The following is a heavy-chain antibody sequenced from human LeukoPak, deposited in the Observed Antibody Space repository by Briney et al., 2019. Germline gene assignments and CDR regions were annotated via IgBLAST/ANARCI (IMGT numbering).Heavy chain of an antibody. CDR1: GYTFTGYY. CDR3: VRGVYDFWSGYTFDY. D-gene: IGHD3-3*01. Sequence: ASVKVSCKASGYTFTGYYVHWVRQAPGQGLEWMGWINPNSGGTNYAQKFQGRVTMTRDTSISTAYMELSRLRSEDTAVYYCVRGVYDFWSGYTFDYWGQGILVTVSS. CDR2: INPNSGGT. V-gene: IGHV1-2*02. J-gene: IGHJ4*02.